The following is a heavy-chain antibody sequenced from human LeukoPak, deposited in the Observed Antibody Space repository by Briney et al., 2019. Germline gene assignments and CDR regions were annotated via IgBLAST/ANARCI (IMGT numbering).Heavy chain of an antibody. CDR3: ARVVTVNDFDY. CDR1: GYTFTSYV. D-gene: IGHD4-17*01. CDR2: INPNSGGT. V-gene: IGHV1-2*02. Sequence: ASVKVSCKASGYTFTSYVISWVRQAPGQGLEWMGWINPNSGGTNYAQKFQGRVTMTRDTSISTAYMELSRLRSDDTAVYYCARVVTVNDFDYWGQGTLVTVSS. J-gene: IGHJ4*02.